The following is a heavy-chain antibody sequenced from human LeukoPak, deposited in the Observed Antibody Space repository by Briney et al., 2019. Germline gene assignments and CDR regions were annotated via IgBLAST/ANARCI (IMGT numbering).Heavy chain of an antibody. CDR2: ISAYNGNT. Sequence: ASVKVSCKASGYTFTSYGISWVRQAPGQGLEWMGWISAYNGNTNYAQKLQGRVTMTTDTSTSTAYMELRSLRSDDTAVYYCARDLPGFGSGYSSSWSRSLDYWGQGTLVTVSS. V-gene: IGHV1-18*01. CDR3: ARDLPGFGSGYSSSWSRSLDY. D-gene: IGHD6-13*01. CDR1: GYTFTSYG. J-gene: IGHJ4*02.